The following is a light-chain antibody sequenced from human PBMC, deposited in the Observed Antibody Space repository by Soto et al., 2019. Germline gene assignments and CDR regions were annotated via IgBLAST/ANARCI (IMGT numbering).Light chain of an antibody. CDR3: QQYYSSPWT. Sequence: DIVMIQSPDSLTVSLGERATINCKSSRSVLYSSNSKNYLAWFQQKPGQPPKLLINWASTRNSGFPDRFSCSVSGTDFTLTISSLQAEDVAVYYCQQYYSSPWTFGQGTKVEI. CDR2: WAS. J-gene: IGKJ1*01. V-gene: IGKV4-1*01. CDR1: RSVLYSSNSKNY.